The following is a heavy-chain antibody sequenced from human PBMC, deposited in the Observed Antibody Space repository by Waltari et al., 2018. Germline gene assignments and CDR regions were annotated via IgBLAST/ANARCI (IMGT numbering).Heavy chain of an antibody. J-gene: IGHJ6*02. Sequence: QVQLQESGPGLVKPSETLSLTCTVSGGSISSYYRSWIRQPPGKGLEWIGYIYYSGSTNYNPSLKSRVTISVDTSKNQFSLKLSSVTAADTAVYYCARAYYYDSSGYLSYGMDVWGQGTTVTVSS. CDR3: ARAYYYDSSGYLSYGMDV. V-gene: IGHV4-59*01. D-gene: IGHD3-22*01. CDR1: GGSISSYY. CDR2: IYYSGST.